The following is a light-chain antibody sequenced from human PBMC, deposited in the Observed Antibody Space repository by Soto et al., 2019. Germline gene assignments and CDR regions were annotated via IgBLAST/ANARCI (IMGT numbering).Light chain of an antibody. V-gene: IGKV3D-20*02. CDR1: QSVSGNH. Sequence: IVLTQSPGTLSLSPGERATLSCRASQSVSGNHLAWYQQKPGQAPRLLIHGASSRATGIPDRFSGSGSGTEFTLTISSLEPEDFAVYYCQQRSDWPPITFGQGTRLRL. CDR2: GAS. J-gene: IGKJ5*01. CDR3: QQRSDWPPIT.